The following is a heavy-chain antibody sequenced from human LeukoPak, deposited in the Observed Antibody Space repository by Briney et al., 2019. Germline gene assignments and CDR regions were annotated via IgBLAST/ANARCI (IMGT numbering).Heavy chain of an antibody. CDR1: GYTFASYA. D-gene: IGHD2-15*01. CDR3: ARAGIVVVVAATGLDAFDI. V-gene: IGHV7-4-1*02. Sequence: ASVKVSCKASGYTFASYAMNWVRQAPGQGLEWMGWINTNTGIPTYAQGFTGRFVFSLDTSVSTAYLQISSLKAEDTAVYYCARAGIVVVVAATGLDAFDIWGQGTMVTVSS. CDR2: INTNTGIP. J-gene: IGHJ3*02.